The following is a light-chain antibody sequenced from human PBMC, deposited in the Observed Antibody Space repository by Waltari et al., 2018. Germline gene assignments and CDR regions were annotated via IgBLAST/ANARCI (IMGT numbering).Light chain of an antibody. CDR3: CSCVGRNIYWV. Sequence: QSALTQPRSVSGSPGQSVTISCTGTSSDVGANNFVSCYQHHPDKAPKLNIYDINKRPAGVPERFSGYKSGNTASLTISGRQAEDEADYYCCSCVGRNIYWVFGGGTRLTVL. V-gene: IGLV2-11*01. CDR1: SSDVGANNF. CDR2: DIN. J-gene: IGLJ3*02.